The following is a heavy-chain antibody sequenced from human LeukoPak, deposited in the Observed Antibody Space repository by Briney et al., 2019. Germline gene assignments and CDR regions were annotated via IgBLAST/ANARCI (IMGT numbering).Heavy chain of an antibody. CDR2: INPNSGGT. Sequence: ASVKVSCKASGYTFTGYYMHWVRQAPGQGLEWMGWINPNSGGTNYAQKFQGRVTMTRDTSISTAYMELSRLRSDDTAVYYCARGYCSGGSCYGVLDYWGQGTLVTVSS. V-gene: IGHV1-2*02. J-gene: IGHJ4*02. D-gene: IGHD2-15*01. CDR3: ARGYCSGGSCYGVLDY. CDR1: GYTFTGYY.